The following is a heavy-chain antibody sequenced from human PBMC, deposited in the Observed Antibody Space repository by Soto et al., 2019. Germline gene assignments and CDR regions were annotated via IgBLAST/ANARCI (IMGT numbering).Heavy chain of an antibody. CDR2: ISGYNGNT. Sequence: QVPLVQSGAEVKKPGASVKVSCKASGYTFSSYGISWVRQDPGQGLEWMGWISGYNGNTNYAQKLQGRVTVTTDTSTSTAYMELRSLRSDDTAVYYCARDEYCSGGSCYSIVYFQHWGQGTLVTVSS. CDR1: GYTFSSYG. V-gene: IGHV1-18*01. D-gene: IGHD2-15*01. J-gene: IGHJ1*01. CDR3: ARDEYCSGGSCYSIVYFQH.